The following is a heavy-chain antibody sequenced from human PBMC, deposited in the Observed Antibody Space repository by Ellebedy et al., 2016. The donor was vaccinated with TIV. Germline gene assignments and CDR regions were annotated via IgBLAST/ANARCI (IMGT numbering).Heavy chain of an antibody. V-gene: IGHV1-46*01. J-gene: IGHJ4*02. CDR3: ARDSVTRGSGSYYFDY. CDR1: GYTFTSYG. Sequence: AASVKVSCKASGYTFTSYGISWVRQAPGQGLEWMGIINPSGGSTSYAQKFQGRVTMTRDTSTSTVYMELSSLRSEDTAVYYCARDSVTRGSGSYYFDYWGQGTLVTVSS. D-gene: IGHD3-10*01. CDR2: INPSGGST.